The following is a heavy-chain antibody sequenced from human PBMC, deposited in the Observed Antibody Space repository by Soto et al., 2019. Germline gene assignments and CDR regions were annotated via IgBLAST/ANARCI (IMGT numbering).Heavy chain of an antibody. CDR1: GYSFSNFW. CDR3: ASSVLATSTMNYFDL. V-gene: IGHV5-51*01. CDR2: IYPDDSDT. J-gene: IGHJ4*02. D-gene: IGHD2-8*01. Sequence: PGESLKISCQASGYSFSNFWIAWVRQMPGEGLEWLGIIYPDDSDTRYSPSFLGQVTISADKSIKTTYLQWSSLKASHTAIYFCASSVLATSTMNYFDLWGQGTLVTVSS.